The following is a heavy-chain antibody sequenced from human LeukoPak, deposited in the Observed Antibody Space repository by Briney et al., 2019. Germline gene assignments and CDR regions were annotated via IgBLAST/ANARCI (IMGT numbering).Heavy chain of an antibody. J-gene: IGHJ4*02. CDR2: FSGSGGST. CDR1: GFTFRSYA. Sequence: GGSLRLSCAASGFTFRSYAMSWGRQAPGKGLEWVSGFSGSGGSTHYADSVKGRFTISRDNSNTTLYLQMNSLRVEDTAVYYCASVAYCGGDCYSTYFDYWGQGTLVTVSS. V-gene: IGHV3-23*01. CDR3: ASVAYCGGDCYSTYFDY. D-gene: IGHD2-21*01.